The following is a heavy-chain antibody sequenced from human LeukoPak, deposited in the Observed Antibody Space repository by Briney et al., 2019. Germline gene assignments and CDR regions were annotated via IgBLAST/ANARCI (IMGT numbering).Heavy chain of an antibody. CDR2: INHSGSN. CDR1: GGSFSGYY. CDR3: GASYSSGWFASFIDY. V-gene: IGHV4-34*01. J-gene: IGHJ4*02. D-gene: IGHD6-19*01. Sequence: SETLSLTCAVYGGSFSGYYWSWIRQPPGKGLEWIGEINHSGSNNYNPSLKSRVTISVDTSKNQFSLKLSSVTAADTAVYYCGASYSSGWFASFIDYWGQGTLVTVSS.